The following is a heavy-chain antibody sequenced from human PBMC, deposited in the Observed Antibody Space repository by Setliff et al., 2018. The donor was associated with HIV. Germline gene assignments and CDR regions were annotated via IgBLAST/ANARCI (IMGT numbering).Heavy chain of an antibody. CDR3: ATVIGCNDATDC. D-gene: IGHD1-1*01. Sequence: SATLSLTCAVYGGSFSGHYWSWIRQPPGKGLEWIGEINHSGSTNYNPSLKSRVIMSIDTSKNQLSLKLTSVTAADPAVYYCATVIGCNDATDCWGQGTLVTVSS. CDR1: GGSFSGHY. CDR2: INHSGST. V-gene: IGHV4-34*01. J-gene: IGHJ4*02.